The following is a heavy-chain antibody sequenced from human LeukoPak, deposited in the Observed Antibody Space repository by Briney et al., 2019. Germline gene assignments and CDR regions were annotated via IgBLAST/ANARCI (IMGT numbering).Heavy chain of an antibody. J-gene: IGHJ6*03. Sequence: ATMKVSCKASGYTFTGYYMHWVRQAPGQGLEWMGWIKPDSGDTEYAQKFQGRVTMTRDTSISTAYMELRRLRFDDTAVYYCARAYYDILTGYYEGASYNYHYMDVWGKGTTVTVSS. CDR1: GYTFTGYY. CDR3: ARAYYDILTGYYEGASYNYHYMDV. CDR2: IKPDSGDT. V-gene: IGHV1-2*02. D-gene: IGHD3-9*01.